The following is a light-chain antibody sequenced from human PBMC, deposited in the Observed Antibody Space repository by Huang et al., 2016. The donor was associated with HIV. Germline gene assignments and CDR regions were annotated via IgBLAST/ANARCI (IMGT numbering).Light chain of an antibody. J-gene: IGKJ1*01. CDR2: GAF. CDR1: QSVGSD. Sequence: EIVMTQSPATLSVSPGDTATLSCRASQSVGSDLAGYQHKSGQAPRLLIYGAFIRATGIPARFGGSGSGTEFTLTISSLQSEDIAVYYCQHYNDWPPWTFGQGTKVEIK. V-gene: IGKV3-15*01. CDR3: QHYNDWPPWT.